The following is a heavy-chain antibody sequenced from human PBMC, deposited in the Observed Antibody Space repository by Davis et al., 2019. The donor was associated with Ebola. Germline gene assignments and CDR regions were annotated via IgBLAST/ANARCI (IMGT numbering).Heavy chain of an antibody. Sequence: PGGSLRLSCAASGFTFSSYGMHWVRQAPGKGLEWVAVISYDGSNKYYADSVKGRFTISRDNSKNTLYLQMNSLRAEDTALYYCARGWKSYLNWFDPWGQGTLVTVSS. CDR3: ARGWKSYLNWFDP. CDR2: ISYDGSNK. D-gene: IGHD3-16*02. V-gene: IGHV3-30*03. CDR1: GFTFSSYG. J-gene: IGHJ5*02.